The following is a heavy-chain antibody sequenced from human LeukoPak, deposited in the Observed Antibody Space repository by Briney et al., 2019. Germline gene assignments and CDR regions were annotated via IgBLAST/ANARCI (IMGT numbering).Heavy chain of an antibody. CDR3: ARRVGSSWSRRKRFEP. D-gene: IGHD6-13*01. CDR1: GRSISRNY. Sequence: PSGTLSLTCTVSGRSISRNYWGWIRQAPGGGLDWIGTIYYSGSHYYNPSLKGRVSISADTSRNQFSLKVTSVTAADTAVQYCARRVGSSWSRRKRFEPTGDRTLVSASS. CDR2: IYYSGSH. V-gene: IGHV4-39*01. J-gene: IGHJ5*02.